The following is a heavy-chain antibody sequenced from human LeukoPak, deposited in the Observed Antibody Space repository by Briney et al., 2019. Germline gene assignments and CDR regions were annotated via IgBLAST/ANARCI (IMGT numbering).Heavy chain of an antibody. CDR2: FGTRSTSI. D-gene: IGHD3-22*01. CDR3: AREVSEGFDF. V-gene: IGHV3-21*01. Sequence: GGSMRLSCTASGLTFSGDSINWIRQAPGKGLEWVSSFGTRSTSIYHAGSVKGRFAISRDNAKNSLYLQMNSLRAEDTALYYCAREVSEGFDFWGQGTLVTVSS. CDR1: GLTFSGDS. J-gene: IGHJ4*02.